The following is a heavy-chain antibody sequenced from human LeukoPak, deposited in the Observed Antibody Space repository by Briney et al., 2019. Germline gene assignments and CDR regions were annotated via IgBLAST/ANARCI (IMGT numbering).Heavy chain of an antibody. V-gene: IGHV1-18*01. Sequence: ASVKVCCKASGYTFTSYGISWVRQAPGQGLEWMGWISAYNGNTNYAQKLQGRVTMTTDTSTSTAYMELRSLRSDDTAVYYCAALWFGRTDAFDIWGQGTMVTVSS. CDR2: ISAYNGNT. D-gene: IGHD3-10*01. CDR3: AALWFGRTDAFDI. CDR1: GYTFTSYG. J-gene: IGHJ3*02.